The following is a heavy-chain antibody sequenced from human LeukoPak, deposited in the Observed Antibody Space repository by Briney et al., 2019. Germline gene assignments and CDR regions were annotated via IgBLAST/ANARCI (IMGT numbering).Heavy chain of an antibody. V-gene: IGHV1-46*01. CDR3: ASQITMIGWFDP. CDR2: INPSGGST. J-gene: IGHJ5*02. D-gene: IGHD3-22*01. CDR1: GYTFTSYY. Sequence: GASVKVSCKASGYTFTSYYMHWVRQAPGQGLEWMGIINPSGGSTSYAQKFQGRVTMTRDTSTSTVYMELSSLRSEDTAVYYCASQITMIGWFDPWGQGTLVTVSS.